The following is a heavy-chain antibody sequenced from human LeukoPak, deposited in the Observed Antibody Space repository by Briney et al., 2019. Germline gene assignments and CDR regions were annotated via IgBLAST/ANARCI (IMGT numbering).Heavy chain of an antibody. CDR3: VGGRAFDV. Sequence: PETLSLTCTVSGGSLSRSSDYWGWIRQPPGKGLEWIATNYHRGPTYYNPSLKSRITISVDTSKNQFSLNLTSVIAADTAVYYCVGGRAFDVWGQGTMVTVSS. CDR1: GGSLSRSSDY. CDR2: NYHRGPT. V-gene: IGHV4-39*01. J-gene: IGHJ3*01. D-gene: IGHD3-16*01.